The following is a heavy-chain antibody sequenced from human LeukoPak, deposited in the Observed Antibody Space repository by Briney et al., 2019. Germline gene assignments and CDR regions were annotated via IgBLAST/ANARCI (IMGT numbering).Heavy chain of an antibody. Sequence: GGSLTLSCAASGFTLSTYDMSWVRQARTKGLEWVSAIDGDGGTTYADSVKGRFTISRDNSKNTLYLQMNSLRAEDTAIYYCAKTIPYWYFDLWGHGTLVTVSS. V-gene: IGHV3-23*01. J-gene: IGHJ2*01. D-gene: IGHD5-24*01. CDR1: GFTLSTYD. CDR3: AKTIPYWYFDL. CDR2: IDGDGGTT.